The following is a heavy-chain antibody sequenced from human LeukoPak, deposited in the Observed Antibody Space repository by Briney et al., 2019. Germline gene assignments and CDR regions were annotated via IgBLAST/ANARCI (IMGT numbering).Heavy chain of an antibody. CDR1: GFTFSDYY. J-gene: IGHJ4*02. V-gene: IGHV3-11*01. CDR3: ARDPGDRQQLYYFDY. CDR2: ISSSGSTI. Sequence: PGRSLRLSCAASGFTFSDYYMGWIRQAPGKGLEWVSYISSSGSTIYYADSVKGRFTISRDNAKNSLYLQMNSLRAEDTAVYYCARDPGDRQQLYYFDYWGQGTLVTVSS. D-gene: IGHD6-13*01.